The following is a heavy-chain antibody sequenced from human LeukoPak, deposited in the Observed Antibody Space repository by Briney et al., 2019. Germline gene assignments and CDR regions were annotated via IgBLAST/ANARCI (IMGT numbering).Heavy chain of an antibody. Sequence: GGSLRLSCVASGFIFSDYHMSWIRQAPGQGLEWISYISSSGTDTYYADSVKGRFTISRDNAKNSLYLQLNSLRVEDTAVYYCGRNDAGDVWGQGTLVTVSS. CDR2: ISSSGTDT. D-gene: IGHD3-10*01. V-gene: IGHV3-11*01. CDR1: GFIFSDYH. J-gene: IGHJ4*02. CDR3: GRNDAGDV.